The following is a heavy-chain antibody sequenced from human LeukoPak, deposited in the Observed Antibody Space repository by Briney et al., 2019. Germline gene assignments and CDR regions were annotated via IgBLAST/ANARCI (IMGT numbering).Heavy chain of an antibody. Sequence: SETLSLTCAVYGGSFSAYYWSWIRQSPGKGLEWIGEINHTGSTKYNPSLKSRVPISVDTSKNQFSLKLSSMTAADTAVYYCARGSRRFDPWGQGTLVTVSS. CDR2: INHTGST. V-gene: IGHV4-34*01. CDR3: ARGSRRFDP. CDR1: GGSFSAYY. J-gene: IGHJ5*02.